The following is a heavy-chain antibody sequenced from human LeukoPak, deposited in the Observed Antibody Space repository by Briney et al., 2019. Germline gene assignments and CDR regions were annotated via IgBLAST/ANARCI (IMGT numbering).Heavy chain of an antibody. V-gene: IGHV4-38-2*02. CDR3: ARVVSVYYDSSGYYHAFDI. D-gene: IGHD3-22*01. J-gene: IGHJ3*02. CDR2: IYHSGST. Sequence: SETLSLTCTVSGYSISSGYYWGWIRQPPGKGLEWIGIIYHSGSTYYNPSLKSRVTISVDTSKNQFSLKLSSVTAADTAVYYCARVVSVYYDSSGYYHAFDIWGQGTMVTVSS. CDR1: GYSISSGYY.